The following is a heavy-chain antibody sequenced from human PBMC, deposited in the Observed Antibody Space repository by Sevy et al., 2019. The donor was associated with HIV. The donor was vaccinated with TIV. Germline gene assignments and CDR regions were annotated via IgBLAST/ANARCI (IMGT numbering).Heavy chain of an antibody. V-gene: IGHV4-38-2*01. J-gene: IGHJ3*02. D-gene: IGHD3-10*01. Sequence: SETLSLTCAVSAYSVSSAYSWGWIRQPPGKGLEWIGNIYQSGNTYYNPSLKSRVTISVDTSNNQFSLRLTSVTAADTTVYYCASFGRPLILSGDVFEIWGQGTPVTVSS. CDR2: IYQSGNT. CDR1: AYSVSSAYS. CDR3: ASFGRPLILSGDVFEI.